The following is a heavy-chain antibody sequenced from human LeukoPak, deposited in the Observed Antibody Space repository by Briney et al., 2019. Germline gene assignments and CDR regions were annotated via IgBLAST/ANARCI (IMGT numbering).Heavy chain of an antibody. Sequence: SETLSLTCTVSGGSISSSSYYWGWIRQPPGKGLEWIGSIYYSGSTYYNPSLKSRVTISVDTSKNQFSLKLSSLTAADTAVYYWARQGYYDFWSVYDYYFDYWGQGTLVTVS. V-gene: IGHV4-39*01. J-gene: IGHJ4*02. CDR1: GGSISSSSYY. CDR3: ARQGYYDFWSVYDYYFDY. CDR2: IYYSGST. D-gene: IGHD3-3*01.